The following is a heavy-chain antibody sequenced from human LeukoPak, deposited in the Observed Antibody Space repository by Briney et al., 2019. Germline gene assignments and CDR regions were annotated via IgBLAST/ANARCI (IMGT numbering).Heavy chain of an antibody. CDR3: ARALGNQLGHSRSKSAPNDY. V-gene: IGHV3-21*01. J-gene: IGHJ4*01. CDR1: GFTFSSYS. Sequence: GGSLRLSCAASGFTFSSYSMNWVRQAPGKGLEWVSSISSSSSYIYYADSVKGRFTISRDNAKNSLYLQMNSLRAEDTAVYYCARALGNQLGHSRSKSAPNDYWGQGTLVTVSS. D-gene: IGHD1-26*01. CDR2: ISSSSSYI.